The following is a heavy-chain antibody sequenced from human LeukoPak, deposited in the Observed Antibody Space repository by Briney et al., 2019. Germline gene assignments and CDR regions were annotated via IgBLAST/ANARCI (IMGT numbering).Heavy chain of an antibody. V-gene: IGHV3-53*01. CDR1: GFTVSSKY. Sequence: GGSLRLSCAASGFTVSSKYMGWVRQAPGKGLEWVSIIYSGGSSYCADSVKGRFTISRDNSQNTLYLQMNSLRAEDTAVYHCARVGGYCTTTSCQAYFDYWGQGTLVTVSS. CDR3: ARVGGYCTTTSCQAYFDY. D-gene: IGHD2-2*01. CDR2: IYSGGSS. J-gene: IGHJ4*02.